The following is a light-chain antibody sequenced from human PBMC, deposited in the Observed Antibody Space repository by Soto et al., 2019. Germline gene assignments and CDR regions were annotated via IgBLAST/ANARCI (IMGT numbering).Light chain of an antibody. V-gene: IGKV1-5*01. Sequence: DIHMTQSPSTLSSSLVDRVTITCRASQSISGWLAWYQQKPGTAPKLLIYEASNLESGVPSRFSGSGSGTEFTLTISSLQTDDFATYYCQQYYSDWTFGQGTKVDI. CDR2: EAS. J-gene: IGKJ1*01. CDR3: QQYYSDWT. CDR1: QSISGW.